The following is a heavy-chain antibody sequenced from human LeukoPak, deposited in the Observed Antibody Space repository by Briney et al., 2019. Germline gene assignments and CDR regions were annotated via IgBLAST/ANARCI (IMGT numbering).Heavy chain of an antibody. CDR3: ARENYDFWSGTYYFDY. V-gene: IGHV3-33*01. Sequence: PGGSLRLSCAASGFTFSSYGMHWVRQAPGKGLEWVAVILSDGSKEFYTDSVKGRFTISRDNSKNTLYLQMNSLRAEDTAVYYCARENYDFWSGTYYFDYWGQGTLVTVSS. D-gene: IGHD3-3*01. J-gene: IGHJ4*02. CDR1: GFTFSSYG. CDR2: ILSDGSKE.